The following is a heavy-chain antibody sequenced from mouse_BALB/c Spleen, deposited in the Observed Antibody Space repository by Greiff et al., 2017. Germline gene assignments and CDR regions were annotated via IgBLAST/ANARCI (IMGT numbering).Heavy chain of an antibody. V-gene: IGHV5-17*02. CDR2: ISSGSSTI. Sequence: EVQLVASGGGLVQPGGSRKLSCAASGFTFSSFGMHWVRQAPEKGLEWVAYISSGSSTIYCADTVKGRFTISRDNPKNTLFLQMTSLRSEDTAMYYCARGGLRPFDYWGQGTTLTVSS. D-gene: IGHD1-2*01. CDR3: ARGGLRPFDY. CDR1: GFTFSSFG. J-gene: IGHJ2*01.